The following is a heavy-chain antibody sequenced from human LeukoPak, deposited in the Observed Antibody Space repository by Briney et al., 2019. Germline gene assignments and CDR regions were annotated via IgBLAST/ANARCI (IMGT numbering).Heavy chain of an antibody. Sequence: SETLSLTCAVYGGSFSVYYWTWIRQPPGRGLEWTGEINHSGSTNSNPSFKSRVTISVDTSKNQFSLKLSSVTAAETAVYYCARWGTDLWVPGVSYYYMDVWGKGTTVTVSS. V-gene: IGHV4-34*01. CDR3: ARWGTDLWVPGVSYYYMDV. CDR1: GGSFSVYY. D-gene: IGHD3-16*01. J-gene: IGHJ6*03. CDR2: INHSGST.